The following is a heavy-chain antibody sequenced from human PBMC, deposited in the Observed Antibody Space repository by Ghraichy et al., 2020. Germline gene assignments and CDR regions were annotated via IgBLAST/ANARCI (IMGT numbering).Heavy chain of an antibody. J-gene: IGHJ4*02. D-gene: IGHD6-19*01. CDR2: TYFSGTT. Sequence: SETLSLTCSVSGFSVGTTTYDWSWIRQSPGKGLEWIGTTYFSGTTYYKDSLGSRVTLRIDLTQNEISLKMKSLTAADTAVYYCVSKRSVAEYYFDHWGQGILVTVSA. V-gene: IGHV4-39*01. CDR1: GFSVGTTTYD. CDR3: VSKRSVAEYYFDH.